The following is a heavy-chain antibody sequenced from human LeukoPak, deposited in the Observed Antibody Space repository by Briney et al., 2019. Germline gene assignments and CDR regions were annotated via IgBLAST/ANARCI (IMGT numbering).Heavy chain of an antibody. J-gene: IGHJ4*02. V-gene: IGHV3-33*01. CDR2: IWYDGSKK. D-gene: IGHD7-27*01. CDR1: GFSFSSYG. Sequence: GRSLRLSCAASGFSFSSYGMHWVRQAPGKGLEWVAVIWYDGSKKYYADSVKGRFIISRDNSRNTLYLQMNSLRVEDTTVYYCARDPGDTAFDYWGQGTLVTVSS. CDR3: ARDPGDTAFDY.